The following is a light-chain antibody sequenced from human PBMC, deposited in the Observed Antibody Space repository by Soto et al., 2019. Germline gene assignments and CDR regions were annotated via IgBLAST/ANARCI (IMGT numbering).Light chain of an antibody. CDR3: QQYTNWPLT. V-gene: IGKV3-15*01. CDR2: GAS. Sequence: EIVMTQSPATLSVAPGERANLSCRASQSVSSNLAWYQQKPGQAPRLLIYGASTRATGIPARFSSSGSGTEFTLTISRLQSEDFAVYYCQQYTNWPLTFGGGTKVEIK. J-gene: IGKJ4*01. CDR1: QSVSSN.